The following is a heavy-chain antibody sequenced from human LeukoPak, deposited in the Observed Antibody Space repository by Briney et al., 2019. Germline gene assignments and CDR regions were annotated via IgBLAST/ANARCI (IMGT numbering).Heavy chain of an antibody. CDR1: GYTFTSYA. J-gene: IGHJ4*02. CDR2: INAGNGNT. D-gene: IGHD4-17*01. Sequence: ASLKVSCTASGYTFTSYAMHWVRQAPGQRLEWMGWINAGNGNTKYSQKFQGRVTITRDTSASTAYMELSSLRSEDTAVYYCARDYGDFTTGLGYWGQGTLVTVSS. V-gene: IGHV1-3*01. CDR3: ARDYGDFTTGLGY.